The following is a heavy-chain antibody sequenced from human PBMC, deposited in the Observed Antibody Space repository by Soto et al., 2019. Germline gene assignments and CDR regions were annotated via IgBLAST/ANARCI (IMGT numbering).Heavy chain of an antibody. J-gene: IGHJ6*02. CDR1: GFTFSSYN. CDR3: ARGDYYYYGMDV. Sequence: GSLRLSCAGSGFTFSSYNMNWVRQAPGKGLEWVSSISGSSSYIYYADSVEGRFTISRDNAKNSLYLQMNSLRAEDTAVYYCARGDYYYYGMDVWGQGTTVTVSS. V-gene: IGHV3-21*01. CDR2: ISGSSSYI.